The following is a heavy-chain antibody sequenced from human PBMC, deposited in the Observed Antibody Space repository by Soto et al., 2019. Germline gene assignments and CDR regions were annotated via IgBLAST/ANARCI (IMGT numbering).Heavy chain of an antibody. CDR2: ISYDGSNK. CDR3: ARAQGGTHSYYYGMDV. D-gene: IGHD1-1*01. J-gene: IGHJ6*02. Sequence: QVQLVESGGGVVQPGRSLRLSCAASGFTFSSYAMHWVRQAPGKGLEWVAVISYDGSNKYYADSVKGRFTISRDNSKNTLYLQMNSLRAEDTAVYYCARAQGGTHSYYYGMDVWGQGTTVTVYS. CDR1: GFTFSSYA. V-gene: IGHV3-30-3*01.